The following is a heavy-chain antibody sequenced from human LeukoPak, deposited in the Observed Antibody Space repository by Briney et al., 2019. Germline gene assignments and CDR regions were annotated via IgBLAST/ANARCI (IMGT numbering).Heavy chain of an antibody. J-gene: IGHJ3*02. CDR3: ARATFTMIVVVQGAFDI. CDR2: IYYSGST. V-gene: IGHV4-31*01. CDR1: GGSISSGGYY. Sequence: SQTLSLTCTVSGGSISSGGYYWSWIRQHPGKGLEWIGYIYYSGSTYYNPSLKSPVTISVDTSRNQFSLKLSSVTAADTAVYYCARATFTMIVVVQGAFDIWGQGTMVTVSS. D-gene: IGHD3-22*01.